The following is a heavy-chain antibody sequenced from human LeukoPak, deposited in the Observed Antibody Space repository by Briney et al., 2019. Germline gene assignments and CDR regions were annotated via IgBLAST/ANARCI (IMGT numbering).Heavy chain of an antibody. CDR1: GYTFTSYD. Sequence: ASVKVSCKASGYTFTSYDINWVRQATGQGLEWMGWMNPNSGNTGYAQRFLGRVTMTRNTSISTAYMELSSLRSEDTAVYYCARLEEVSLRYSSAVFGFDPWGQGTLVTVSS. V-gene: IGHV1-8*01. CDR2: MNPNSGNT. D-gene: IGHD3-9*01. CDR3: ARLEEVSLRYSSAVFGFDP. J-gene: IGHJ5*02.